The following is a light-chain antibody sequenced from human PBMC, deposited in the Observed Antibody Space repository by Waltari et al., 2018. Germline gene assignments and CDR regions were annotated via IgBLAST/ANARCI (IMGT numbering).Light chain of an antibody. CDR1: QRVSSSY. V-gene: IGKV3D-20*02. Sequence: EIVLTQSPGTLSLSPGERATLSCRASQRVSSSYLAWYQQKPGQAPRLLIYGASSRATGIPDRFSGSGSGTDFTLTISRLEPEDFGVYYCQQRSTFGQGTKLEIK. CDR3: QQRST. CDR2: GAS. J-gene: IGKJ2*01.